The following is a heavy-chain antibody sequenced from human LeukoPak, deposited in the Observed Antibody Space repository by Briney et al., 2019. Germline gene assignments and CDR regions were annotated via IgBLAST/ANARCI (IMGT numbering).Heavy chain of an antibody. CDR1: GFTFSSYT. D-gene: IGHD7-27*01. Sequence: GGSLRLSCAASGFTFSSYTMSWVRQAPGKGLEWVSTITTRDGNTYYADSVKGRFTVSRDNSKNTLFLQMNSLRAEDTAVYYCAKDGGLWVSAHWGDSWGRGTLVTVSS. J-gene: IGHJ4*02. CDR3: AKDGGLWVSAHWGDS. V-gene: IGHV3-23*01. CDR2: ITTRDGNT.